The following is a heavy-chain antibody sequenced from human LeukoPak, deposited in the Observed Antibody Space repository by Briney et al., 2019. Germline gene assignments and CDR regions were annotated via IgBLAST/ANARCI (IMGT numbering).Heavy chain of an antibody. CDR3: ARSYRSREFDY. J-gene: IGHJ4*02. CDR1: GYTFTSYG. D-gene: IGHD3-10*01. CDR2: ISAYNGNT. Sequence: ASVKVSCKASGYTFTSYGISWVRQAPGQGLEWMGWISAYNGNTNYAQKFQGRVTMTTDTSTSTAYRELRNLRSDDTAVYYCARSYRSREFDYWGQGTLVTVSS. V-gene: IGHV1-18*01.